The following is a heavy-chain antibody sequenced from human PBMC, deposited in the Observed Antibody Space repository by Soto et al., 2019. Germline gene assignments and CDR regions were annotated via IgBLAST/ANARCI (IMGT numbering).Heavy chain of an antibody. CDR2: SDSYKNT. V-gene: IGHV4-61*01. CDR3: ARGAHMVRGHIRFYAMDV. J-gene: IGHJ6*02. CDR1: GVTFTSGIFY. D-gene: IGHD3-10*01. Sequence: SETLSLSCAGSGVTFTSGIFYWTWIRPRPGKGLEWIGYSDSYKNTNYNPSLRSRVTIYVDTSTNPLSLNLNSVTAADASLFYCARGAHMVRGHIRFYAMDVWAQGITVTASS.